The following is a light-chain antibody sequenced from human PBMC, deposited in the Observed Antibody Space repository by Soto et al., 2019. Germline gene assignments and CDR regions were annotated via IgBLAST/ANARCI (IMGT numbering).Light chain of an antibody. Sequence: AIQMTQSPSSLSASVGDRVTITCRASQGIRNDLGWYQQKPGKAPKLLIYAASTLQSGVPLRFSGNGFGTDFALTISSLQPEDFATYYCLQDYSYPYTFGQGTKLEIK. CDR1: QGIRND. CDR2: AAS. J-gene: IGKJ2*01. V-gene: IGKV1-6*01. CDR3: LQDYSYPYT.